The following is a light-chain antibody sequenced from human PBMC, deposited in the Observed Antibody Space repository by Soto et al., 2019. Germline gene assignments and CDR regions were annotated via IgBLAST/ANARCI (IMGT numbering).Light chain of an antibody. CDR3: QQYNNWPQT. V-gene: IGKV3-15*01. Sequence: MVMTQSPATLTLSPGQRPTLSCGASQSVSSNLAWYQQKPGQAPRLLIYGASTRATGIPARFSGSGSGTEFTLTISRLQSEDFAVYYCQQYNNWPQTLGQGTKVDIK. CDR1: QSVSSN. J-gene: IGKJ1*01. CDR2: GAS.